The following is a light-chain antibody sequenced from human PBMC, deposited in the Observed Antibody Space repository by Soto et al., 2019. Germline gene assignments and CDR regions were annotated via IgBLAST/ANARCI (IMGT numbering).Light chain of an antibody. J-gene: IGKJ1*01. Sequence: EIVLTQSPGTLSLSPGEGATLSCRASQSVSNNLAWYQQKPGQAPRLLIYGASTRATGIPARFSGSGSGTEFTLTISSLQSEDFAVYYCQQYNNWPLTFGQGTKV. CDR3: QQYNNWPLT. V-gene: IGKV3D-15*01. CDR1: QSVSNN. CDR2: GAS.